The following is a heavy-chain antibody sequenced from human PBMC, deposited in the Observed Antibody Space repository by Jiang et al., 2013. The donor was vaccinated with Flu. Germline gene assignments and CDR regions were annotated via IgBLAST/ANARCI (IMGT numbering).Heavy chain of an antibody. CDR1: GFSLSTSGVR. CDR3: AHSLTYYFESSGHYDY. Sequence: TLTCTFSGFSLSTSGVRVGWIRQPPGKALEWLALIDWNDEERYSPSLESRLTISQDTSKNQVVLTVTNMDPMDTATYFCAHSLTYYFESSGHYDYWGQGTLVTVSS. CDR2: IDWNDEE. J-gene: IGHJ4*02. D-gene: IGHD3-22*01. V-gene: IGHV2-5*01.